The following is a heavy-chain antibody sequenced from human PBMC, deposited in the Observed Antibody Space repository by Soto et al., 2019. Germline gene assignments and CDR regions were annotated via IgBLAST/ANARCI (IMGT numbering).Heavy chain of an antibody. Sequence: PSETLSLTCAVYGGCFSGYYWSWIRQPPGKGLEWIGEINHSGSTNYNPSLKSRVTISVDTSKNQFSLKLSSVTAADTAVYYCASNHGMRYSGYDAYYYYMDVWGKGTTVTVSS. CDR2: INHSGST. V-gene: IGHV4-34*01. CDR1: GGCFSGYY. CDR3: ASNHGMRYSGYDAYYYYMDV. D-gene: IGHD5-12*01. J-gene: IGHJ6*03.